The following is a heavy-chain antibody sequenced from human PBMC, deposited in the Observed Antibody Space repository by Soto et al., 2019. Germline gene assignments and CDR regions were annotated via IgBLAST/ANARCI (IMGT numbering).Heavy chain of an antibody. CDR2: VSYDGSNQ. Sequence: QVQLVESGGGVVQPGRSLRLSCAASGFTFSTYVMHWVRQAPGKGLEWVGVVSYDGSNQHYADSVKGRITISRDNSKNTLSLQMNSRRPEDTAVYYCARGSAWSIAAAGSLHYWGQGTLVTVSS. CDR3: ARGSAWSIAAAGSLHY. V-gene: IGHV3-30-3*01. D-gene: IGHD6-13*01. J-gene: IGHJ4*01. CDR1: GFTFSTYV.